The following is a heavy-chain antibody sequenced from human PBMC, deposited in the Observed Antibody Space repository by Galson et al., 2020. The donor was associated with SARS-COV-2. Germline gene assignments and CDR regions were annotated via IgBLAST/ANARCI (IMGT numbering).Heavy chain of an antibody. Sequence: SETLSLTCTVSGGSISTYFWSWIRQPPGKGLEWIGYINHSGSTNYNTSRKSRVTISVETSKNQISLKVRFVTAADTAVYSCARERSTISGFDYWGQGSLVTVSS. CDR2: INHSGST. D-gene: IGHD3-10*01. CDR3: ARERSTISGFDY. CDR1: GGSISTYF. V-gene: IGHV4-59*01. J-gene: IGHJ4*02.